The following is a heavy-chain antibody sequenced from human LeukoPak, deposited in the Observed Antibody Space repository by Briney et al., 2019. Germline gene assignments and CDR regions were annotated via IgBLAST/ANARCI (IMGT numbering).Heavy chain of an antibody. Sequence: GGSLRLSCAASGFTFSSYAMSWARQAPGKGLEWVSAISGSGGSTYYADSVKGRFTISRDNSKNTLYLQMNSLRAEDTAVYYCAIEISRMVIHAFDLWGQGTMVTVSS. CDR2: ISGSGGST. J-gene: IGHJ3*01. CDR1: GFTFSSYA. CDR3: AIEISRMVIHAFDL. D-gene: IGHD3-16*01. V-gene: IGHV3-23*01.